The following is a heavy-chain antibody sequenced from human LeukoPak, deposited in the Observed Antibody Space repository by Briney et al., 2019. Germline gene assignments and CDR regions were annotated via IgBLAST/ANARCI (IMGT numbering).Heavy chain of an antibody. J-gene: IGHJ6*03. Sequence: GGSLRLSCAASGFTFSRYDMSWVRQAPGKGLEWVSAISGSGGSTYYADSVKGRFTISRDNSKNMVHLQMNSLRAEDTAVYYCAKGSKEVLFTRDHCMDVWGKGTTVTISS. V-gene: IGHV3-23*01. CDR1: GFTFSRYD. CDR2: ISGSGGST. D-gene: IGHD3-3*01. CDR3: AKGSKEVLFTRDHCMDV.